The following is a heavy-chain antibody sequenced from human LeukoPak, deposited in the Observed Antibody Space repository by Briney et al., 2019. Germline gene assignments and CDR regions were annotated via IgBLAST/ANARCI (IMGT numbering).Heavy chain of an antibody. Sequence: ASVTVSCKSSGYTFIDYYIHWVRQAPGQGLEWMGWINPNSGATKYAQKFQGRVSMTRDTYINTAYMDLTNLRSDDTAIFYCARVKKLMPEFEFWGQGTLVTVSS. V-gene: IGHV1-2*02. J-gene: IGHJ4*02. CDR1: GYTFIDYY. CDR3: ARVKKLMPEFEF. CDR2: INPNSGAT. D-gene: IGHD2-2*01.